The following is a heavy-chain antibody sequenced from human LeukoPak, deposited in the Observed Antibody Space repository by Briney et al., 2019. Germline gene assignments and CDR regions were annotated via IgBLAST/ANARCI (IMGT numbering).Heavy chain of an antibody. CDR3: AREWELDY. CDR1: GYTFTSYG. CDR2: INPNSGGT. Sequence: ASVKVSCKASGYTFTSYGISWVRQAPGQGLEWMGWINPNSGGTNYAQKFQGRVTMTRDTSISTAYMELSRLRSDDTAVYYCAREWELDYWGQGTLVTVSS. V-gene: IGHV1-2*02. J-gene: IGHJ4*02. D-gene: IGHD1-26*01.